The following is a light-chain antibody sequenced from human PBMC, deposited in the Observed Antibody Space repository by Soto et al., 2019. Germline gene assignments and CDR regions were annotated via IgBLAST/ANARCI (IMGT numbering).Light chain of an antibody. CDR1: RSVSSY. Sequence: EVVLKKSPATLCLSRGELATLSCRATRSVSSYLAWYQQKPGQAPRLLIYDASSRPTDIPARFSGSGSGTDFTLTIISLEPEDFALYYCQQRSNWPITFGQGTRLEIK. CDR3: QQRSNWPIT. CDR2: DAS. V-gene: IGKV3-11*01. J-gene: IGKJ5*01.